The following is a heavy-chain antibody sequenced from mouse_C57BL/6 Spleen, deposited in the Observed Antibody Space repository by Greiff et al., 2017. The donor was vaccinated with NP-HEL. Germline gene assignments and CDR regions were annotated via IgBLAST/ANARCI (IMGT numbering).Heavy chain of an antibody. J-gene: IGHJ3*01. CDR1: GFNIKDYY. D-gene: IGHD1-1*01. CDR3: TSGGITTVVVRPFAY. V-gene: IGHV14-1*01. Sequence: VQLQQSGAELVRPGASVKLSCTASGFNIKDYYMHWVKQRPEQGLEWIGRIDPEDGDTEYAPKFQGKATMTADTSSNTAYLQLSSLTSEDTAVDYCTSGGITTVVVRPFAYWGQGTLVTVSA. CDR2: IDPEDGDT.